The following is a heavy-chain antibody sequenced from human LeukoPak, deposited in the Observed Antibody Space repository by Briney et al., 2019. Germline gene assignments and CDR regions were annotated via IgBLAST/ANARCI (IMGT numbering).Heavy chain of an antibody. CDR2: ISGSGGNT. Sequence: GGSLRLSCAASGFTFSSYSMSWVRQAPGKGLEWVSSISGSGGNTYYADSVKGRFTISRDNPKNTLYLQMNSLRAEDTAVYYCAKSGSGYDLAYWGQGTLVTVSS. CDR3: AKSGSGYDLAY. D-gene: IGHD5-12*01. J-gene: IGHJ4*02. V-gene: IGHV3-23*01. CDR1: GFTFSSYS.